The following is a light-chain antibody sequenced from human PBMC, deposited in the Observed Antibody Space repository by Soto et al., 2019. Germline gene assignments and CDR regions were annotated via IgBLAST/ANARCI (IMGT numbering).Light chain of an antibody. J-gene: IGKJ4*01. CDR1: QSVSSSY. Sequence: EIVLTQSPGTLSLSPGERATLSCRASQSVSSSYLAWYQQKPGQAPRLLIYGASSRATGIPDRFSGSGSGTDVTLTISRLEPEDSAVYYCQQYGSSPLTVGGGTKVEIK. CDR3: QQYGSSPLT. V-gene: IGKV3-20*01. CDR2: GAS.